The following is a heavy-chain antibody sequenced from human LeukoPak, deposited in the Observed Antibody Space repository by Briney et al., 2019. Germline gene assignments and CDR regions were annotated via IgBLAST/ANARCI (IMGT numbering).Heavy chain of an antibody. V-gene: IGHV3-43*01. CDR1: RYTFDDYT. CDR3: ARAHPSNSCWFDP. J-gene: IGHJ5*02. CDR2: ISWDGGST. Sequence: SGGSLRLSCAASRYTFDDYTMHWVRQAPGKGLEWVSLISWDGGSTYYADSVKGRFTISRDNSKNSLYLQMNSLRTEDTAVYYCARAHPSNSCWFDPWGQGTLVTVSS. D-gene: IGHD6-13*01.